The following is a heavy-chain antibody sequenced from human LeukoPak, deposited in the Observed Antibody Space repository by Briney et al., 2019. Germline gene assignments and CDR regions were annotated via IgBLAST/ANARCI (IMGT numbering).Heavy chain of an antibody. D-gene: IGHD6-6*01. CDR2: MRIVSGIT. CDR1: GFPFSGYS. V-gene: IGHV3-21*01. CDR3: AREFEYSTSGAGY. Sequence: GGSLRLSCAGSGFPFSGYSMNWVRQTPGKGLEWVSSMRIVSGITYYAESVKGRFTVSRDNAKNLLHLQMNSLRLEDTAIYYCAREFEYSTSGAGYWGQGPLVTVS. J-gene: IGHJ1*01.